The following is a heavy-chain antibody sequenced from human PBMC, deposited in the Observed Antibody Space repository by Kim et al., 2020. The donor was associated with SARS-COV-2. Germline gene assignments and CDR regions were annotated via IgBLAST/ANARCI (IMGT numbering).Heavy chain of an antibody. V-gene: IGHV4-34*01. CDR2: INHSGST. CDR1: GGSFSGYY. Sequence: SETLSLTCAVYGGSFSGYYWSWIRQPPGKGLEWIGEINHSGSTNYNPSLKSRVTISVDTSKNQFSLKLSSVTAADTAVYYCARLKYYYDSSGYPYVRNF. D-gene: IGHD3-22*01. J-gene: IGHJ4*01. CDR3: ARLKYYYDSSGYPYVRNF.